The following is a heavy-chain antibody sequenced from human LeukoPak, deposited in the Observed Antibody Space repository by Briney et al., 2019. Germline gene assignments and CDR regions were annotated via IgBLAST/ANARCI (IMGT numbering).Heavy chain of an antibody. CDR1: GGTFSSYT. J-gene: IGHJ5*02. CDR3: ARDWIQLTYNWFDP. V-gene: IGHV1-69*05. CDR2: IIPIFGTA. D-gene: IGHD5-18*01. Sequence: ASVKVSCKASGGTFSSYTISWVRQAPGQGLEWMGGIIPIFGTANYAQKFQGRVTITTDESTSTAYMELSSLRSEDTAVYYCARDWIQLTYNWFDPWGQGTLVTVSS.